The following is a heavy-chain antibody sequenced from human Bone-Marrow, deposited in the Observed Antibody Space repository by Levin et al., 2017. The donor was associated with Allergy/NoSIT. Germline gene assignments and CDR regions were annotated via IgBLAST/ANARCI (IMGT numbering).Heavy chain of an antibody. CDR1: GFTFSSYG. Sequence: PGGSLRLSCAASGFTFSSYGMHWVRQAPGKGLEWVAVIWYDGSNKYYADSVKGRFTISRDNSKNTLYLQMNSLRAEDTAVYYCARSYHYDRKGYGMDVWGQGTTVTVSS. CDR2: IWYDGSNK. V-gene: IGHV3-33*01. J-gene: IGHJ6*02. D-gene: IGHD3-3*01. CDR3: ARSYHYDRKGYGMDV.